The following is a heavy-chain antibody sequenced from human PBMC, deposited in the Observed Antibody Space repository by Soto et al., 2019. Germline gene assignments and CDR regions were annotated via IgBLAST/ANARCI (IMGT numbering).Heavy chain of an antibody. Sequence: EVQLLESGGGWLQPGGSLRLSCAASGFTFSSYAMNWVRQAPGKGLEWVSGITGSGAGSYYSDSVKGRFTISRDNSKNVLYLQMNSLRAEDTAVYYCAKAYSNSWPNDWFDPWGQGTLVTVSS. CDR3: AKAYSNSWPNDWFDP. J-gene: IGHJ5*02. CDR2: ITGSGAGS. CDR1: GFTFSSYA. V-gene: IGHV3-23*01. D-gene: IGHD6-13*01.